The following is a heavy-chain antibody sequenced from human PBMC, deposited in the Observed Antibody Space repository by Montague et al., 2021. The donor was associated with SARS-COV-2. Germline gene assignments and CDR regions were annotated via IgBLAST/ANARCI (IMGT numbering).Heavy chain of an antibody. Sequence: PALVKPTQTLTLTCTFSGFSLSTSGVGVGWIRQPPGKALKWLALIYWDDGKRYSPSLKSRLTITRDTSKNQVVLTMTNMDPVDTATYYCAHVGMACSGGSCYPKIKDWYFDLWGRGALVTVSS. CDR2: IYWDDGK. CDR3: AHVGMACSGGSCYPKIKDWYFDL. D-gene: IGHD2-15*01. V-gene: IGHV2-5*02. J-gene: IGHJ2*01. CDR1: GFSLSTSGVG.